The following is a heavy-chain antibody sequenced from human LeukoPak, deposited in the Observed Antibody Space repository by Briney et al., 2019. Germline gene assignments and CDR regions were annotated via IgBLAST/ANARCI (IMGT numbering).Heavy chain of an antibody. CDR1: GGTFSSYT. D-gene: IGHD3-22*01. CDR3: ARDCPNYDSSGYYFDY. Sequence: SVKVSCKASGGTFSSYTISWVRQAPGQGLEWMGRIIPILGIANYAQKFQGRVTITADKSTSTAYMELSSLRSEDTAVYYCARDCPNYDSSGYYFDYWGEGTLVTVSS. J-gene: IGHJ4*02. V-gene: IGHV1-69*04. CDR2: IIPILGIA.